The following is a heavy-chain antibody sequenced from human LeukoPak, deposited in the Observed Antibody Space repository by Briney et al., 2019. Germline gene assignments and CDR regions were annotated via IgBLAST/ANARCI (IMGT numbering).Heavy chain of an antibody. CDR3: ARGFSSGWYSVDY. J-gene: IGHJ4*02. CDR1: GGSISSGGYS. V-gene: IGHV4-30-2*01. D-gene: IGHD6-19*01. Sequence: SQTLSLTCAVSGGSISSGGYSWSWIRQPPGKGLEWIGYIYHSGSTYYNPSLKSRVTISVDRSKNQFSLKLSSVTAADTAVYYCARGFSSGWYSVDYWGQGTLVTVSS. CDR2: IYHSGST.